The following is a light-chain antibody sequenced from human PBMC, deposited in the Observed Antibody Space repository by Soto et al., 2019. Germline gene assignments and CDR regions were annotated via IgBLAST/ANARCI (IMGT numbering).Light chain of an antibody. J-gene: IGKJ5*01. CDR1: QSVSSY. CDR2: DAS. V-gene: IGKV3-11*01. CDR3: QQRSNWPPIT. Sequence: ETVVTHSPDTLSLSRGARATLSFRASQSVSSYLAWYQQKPGQAPRLLIYDASNRATGIPARFSGSGSGTDFTLTISSLEPEDFAVYYCQQRSNWPPITCGQGTRLDIK.